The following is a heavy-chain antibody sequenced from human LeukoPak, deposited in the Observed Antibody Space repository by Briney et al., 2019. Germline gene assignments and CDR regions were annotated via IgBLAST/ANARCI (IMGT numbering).Heavy chain of an antibody. V-gene: IGHV3-9*01. CDR3: ARGNRDSSGFYYYYAMDV. CDR1: GFTFDDYA. D-gene: IGHD3-22*01. J-gene: IGHJ6*01. Sequence: PGGSLRLSCAASGFTFDDYAMFWVRQAPGKGLEWVSGISWNSENIEYAASVKGRFTISRDNAENSLYLQMNSLRGEDKAFYYCARGNRDSSGFYYYYAMDVWRQGTTVTVSS. CDR2: ISWNSENI.